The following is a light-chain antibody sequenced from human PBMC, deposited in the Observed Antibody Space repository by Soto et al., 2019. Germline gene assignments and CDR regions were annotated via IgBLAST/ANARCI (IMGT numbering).Light chain of an antibody. CDR2: DNN. J-gene: IGLJ2*01. CDR3: QSYDTSLRVL. V-gene: IGLV1-40*01. CDR1: SPNIGAGYD. Sequence: QAVVTQPPSVSGAPGQRVTISCTGSSPNIGAGYDVHWYQQLPGTAPKLLIYDNNNRPSGVPDRFSGSKSGTSASLAITGLQAEDEADYYCQSYDTSLRVLFGGGTKVTVL.